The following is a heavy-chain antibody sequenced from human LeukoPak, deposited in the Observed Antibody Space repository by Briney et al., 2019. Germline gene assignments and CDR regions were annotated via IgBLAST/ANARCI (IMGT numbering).Heavy chain of an antibody. CDR2: IYYSGST. J-gene: IGHJ4*02. D-gene: IGHD3-10*01. CDR3: ARHYVTGVARGYSDY. V-gene: IGHV4-59*08. CDR1: GGSISSYY. Sequence: SETLSLTCTVSGGSISSYYWSWIRQPPGKGLEWIGYIYYSGSTNYNPSLKSRVTISVDTSKNQFSLKLNSVSAADTAVYYCARHYVTGVARGYSDYWGQGTLVTVSS.